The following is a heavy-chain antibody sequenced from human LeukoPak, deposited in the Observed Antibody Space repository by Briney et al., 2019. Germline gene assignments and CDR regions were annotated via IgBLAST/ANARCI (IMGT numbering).Heavy chain of an antibody. V-gene: IGHV3-74*01. CDR2: INSDGSST. CDR3: ARGSDCSGGSCYSYWYFDL. D-gene: IGHD2-15*01. J-gene: IGHJ2*01. Sequence: GGSLRLSCAASAFTFSSYWMHWVRQAPGKGLVWVSRINSDGSSTSYADSVKGRFTISRDNAKNTLNLQMNSLRAEDTAMYYCARGSDCSGGSCYSYWYFDLWGRGTLVTVSS. CDR1: AFTFSSYW.